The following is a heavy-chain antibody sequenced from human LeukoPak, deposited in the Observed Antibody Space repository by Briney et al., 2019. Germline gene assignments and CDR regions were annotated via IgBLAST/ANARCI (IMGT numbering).Heavy chain of an antibody. Sequence: SETLSLTCTVSGGSISSGDYYWSWIRQPPGKGLEWIGYIYYSGSTYYNPSLKSRVTISVDTSKNQFSLKLSSVTAADTAVYYCAREWVIFGVVMGFDYWGQGTLVTASS. CDR3: AREWVIFGVVMGFDY. J-gene: IGHJ4*02. CDR1: GGSISSGDYY. V-gene: IGHV4-30-4*01. CDR2: IYYSGST. D-gene: IGHD3-3*01.